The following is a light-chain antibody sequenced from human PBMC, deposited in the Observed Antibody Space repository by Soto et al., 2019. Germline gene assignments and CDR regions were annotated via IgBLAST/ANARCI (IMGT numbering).Light chain of an antibody. CDR3: QQFGRSARR. V-gene: IGKV3-20*01. J-gene: IGKJ1*01. CDR1: QSVSNIY. Sequence: EMVLTQSPGTLSLSPGEGATLSCRASQSVSNIYLAWYQQKPGQAPGLLMYGTSNRATGIPDEFIGSGSGPDFPLTLSNLVPEDLAVYYGQQFGRSARRFGQGNKGEIK. CDR2: GTS.